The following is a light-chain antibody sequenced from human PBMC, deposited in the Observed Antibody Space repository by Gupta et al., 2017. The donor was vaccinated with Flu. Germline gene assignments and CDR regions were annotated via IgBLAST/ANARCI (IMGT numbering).Light chain of an antibody. V-gene: IGLV2-14*01. CDR3: SSYTRSNSVE. CDR2: EVI. J-gene: IGLJ3*02. Sequence: QSALTQPACVSGSPGHSLTLPCTGTSSDFGGYNYVSWYQHHPGKAPKLMIYEVINRPSGVSNSFSGCKSGDTAALTISGLQAEDEADYYCSSYTRSNSVEFGGGTKLTVL. CDR1: SSDFGGYNY.